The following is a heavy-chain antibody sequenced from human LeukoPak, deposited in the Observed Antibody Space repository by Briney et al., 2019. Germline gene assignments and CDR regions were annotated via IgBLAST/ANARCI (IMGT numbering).Heavy chain of an antibody. D-gene: IGHD4-17*01. CDR1: GYRSTSYW. J-gene: IGHJ5*02. V-gene: IGHV5-10-1*01. Sequence: GESLKISCQGSGYRSTSYWISWVRQVPGKGLEWMGRIDPSDSYTNYSPSFQGHVTISAHKSISTAYLQWSSLKASDTAMYYCARNVKGYDYGDYGWFDPWGQGTLVTVSS. CDR2: IDPSDSYT. CDR3: ARNVKGYDYGDYGWFDP.